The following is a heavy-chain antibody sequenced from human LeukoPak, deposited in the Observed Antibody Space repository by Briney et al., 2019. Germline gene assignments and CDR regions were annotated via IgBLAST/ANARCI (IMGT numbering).Heavy chain of an antibody. CDR1: GGTFSSYA. CDR2: IIPILGIA. J-gene: IGHJ4*02. D-gene: IGHD1-14*01. V-gene: IGHV1-69*04. Sequence: GSSVKVSCKASGGTFSSYAISWVRQAPGQGLEWMGRIIPILGIANYAQKFQGRVTITADKSTSTVYMELSSLRSEDTAVYYCARPTGTNTFDNWGQGTLVTVS. CDR3: ARPTGTNTFDN.